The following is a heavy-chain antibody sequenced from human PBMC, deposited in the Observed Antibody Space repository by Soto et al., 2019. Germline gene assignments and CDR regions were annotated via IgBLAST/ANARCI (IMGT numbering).Heavy chain of an antibody. CDR2: IDPSDSYT. CDR1: GYSLTSYW. J-gene: IGHJ4*02. D-gene: IGHD6-13*01. V-gene: IGHV5-10-1*01. CDR3: ARHDRYSSSY. Sequence: GESLKISCKGSGYSLTSYWISWVRQMPGKGLEWMGRIDPSDSYTNYSPSFQGHVTISADKSISTAYLQWSSLKASDTAMYYCARHDRYSSSYWGQGTLVTVLL.